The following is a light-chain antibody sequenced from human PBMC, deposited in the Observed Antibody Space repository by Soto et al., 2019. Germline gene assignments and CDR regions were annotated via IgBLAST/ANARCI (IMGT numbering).Light chain of an antibody. CDR3: QQYGSSPLIS. CDR2: DAS. Sequence: ENVLTQSPGTLSLSPWERATLSCRASQGVGNRLAWYQQKPGQAPRLLISDASSRATGIPDRFSGSGSGTDFTLTISRLEPEDFAVYYCQQYGSSPLISFGQGTRLEIK. J-gene: IGKJ5*01. CDR1: QGVGNR. V-gene: IGKV3-20*01.